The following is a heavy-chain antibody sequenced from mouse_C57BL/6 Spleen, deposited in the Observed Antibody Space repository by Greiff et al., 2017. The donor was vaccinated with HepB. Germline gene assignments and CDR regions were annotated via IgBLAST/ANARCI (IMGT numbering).Heavy chain of an antibody. CDR1: GYSITSGYD. J-gene: IGHJ2*01. V-gene: IGHV3-1*01. D-gene: IGHD2-4*01. CDR2: ISYSGST. CDR3: ARAGLRRNYFDY. Sequence: EVKLVESGPGMVKPSQSLSLTCTVTGYSITSGYDWHWIRHFPGNKLEWMGYISYSGSTNYNPSLKSRISITHDTSKNHFFLKLNSVTTEDTATYYCARAGLRRNYFDYWGQGTTLTVSS.